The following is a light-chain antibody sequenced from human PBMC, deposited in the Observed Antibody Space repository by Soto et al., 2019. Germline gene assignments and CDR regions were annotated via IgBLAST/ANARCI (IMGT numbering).Light chain of an antibody. CDR1: QDIRNY. V-gene: IGKV1-33*01. CDR2: DAF. CDR3: QKYDNLPSLT. Sequence: IQMTQSPSSLSASVGDRVTITCQASQDIRNYLNWYQQKPGKAPKLLIYDAFNLETGVPSRFRGSRSGRDFSLTISSLQPEDSGTYYCQKYDNLPSLTFGEGTKVDIK. J-gene: IGKJ4*01.